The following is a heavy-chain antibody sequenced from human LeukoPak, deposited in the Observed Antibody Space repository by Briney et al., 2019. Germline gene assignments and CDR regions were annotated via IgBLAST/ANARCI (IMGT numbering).Heavy chain of an antibody. J-gene: IGHJ6*02. CDR2: ISSSSSYI. Sequence: GGSLRLSCAASGFTFDDYAMNWVRQAPGKGLEWVSSISSSSSYIYYADSVKGRFTISRDNAKNSLYLQMNSLRAEDTAVYYCARDLSEYYGMDVWGQGTTVTVSS. CDR3: ARDLSEYYGMDV. D-gene: IGHD1-14*01. CDR1: GFTFDDYA. V-gene: IGHV3-21*01.